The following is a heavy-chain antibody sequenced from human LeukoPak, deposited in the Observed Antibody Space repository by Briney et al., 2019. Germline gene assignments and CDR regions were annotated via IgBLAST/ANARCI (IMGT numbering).Heavy chain of an antibody. Sequence: GASVKVSYTASGYTFTRYYMHWVRQAPGQGLEWMGWINPNSGGTNYAQKFQGRVTMTRDTSISTAYMELSRLRSDDTAVYYCARGEYSSSPPSDYWGQGTLVTVSS. D-gene: IGHD6-6*01. CDR1: GYTFTRYY. CDR2: INPNSGGT. CDR3: ARGEYSSSPPSDY. J-gene: IGHJ4*02. V-gene: IGHV1-2*02.